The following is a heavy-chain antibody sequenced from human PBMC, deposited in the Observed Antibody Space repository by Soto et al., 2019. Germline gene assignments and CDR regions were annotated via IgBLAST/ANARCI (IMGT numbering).Heavy chain of an antibody. D-gene: IGHD2-15*01. CDR3: ASFRCSGGSCYSRGYYYYGMDV. V-gene: IGHV3-21*01. CDR2: ISSSSSYI. J-gene: IGHJ6*02. Sequence: PGGSLRLSCAASGFTFSSYSMNWVRQAPGKGLEWVSSISSSSSYIYYADSVKGRFTISRDNAKNSLYLQMNSLRAEDTAVYYCASFRCSGGSCYSRGYYYYGMDVWGQGTTVTVSS. CDR1: GFTFSSYS.